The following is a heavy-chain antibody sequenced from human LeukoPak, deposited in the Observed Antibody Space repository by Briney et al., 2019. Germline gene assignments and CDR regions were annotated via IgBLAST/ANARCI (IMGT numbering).Heavy chain of an antibody. CDR2: ISGSNGGT. CDR1: GFTFSSIA. CDR3: AKDLGRYRNNFFDY. Sequence: GGSLRLSCAASGFTFSSIAMSWVRQAPDKGLEWVSTISGSNGGTYYADSVEGRFTISRDDSKNTLYLQMNSLRADDTAVYYCAKDLGRYRNNFFDYWGQGNLVTVSS. D-gene: IGHD1-26*01. V-gene: IGHV3-23*01. J-gene: IGHJ4*02.